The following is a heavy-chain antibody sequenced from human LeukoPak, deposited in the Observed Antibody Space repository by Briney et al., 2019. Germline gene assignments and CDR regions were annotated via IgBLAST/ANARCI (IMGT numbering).Heavy chain of an antibody. CDR1: GGSVTSFY. CDR3: ARFHSGPSGWYVLWYFDL. CDR2: IYNSENI. D-gene: IGHD6-19*01. Sequence: PSETLSLTCTVSGGSVTSFYWSWIRQPPGKGLEWIGYIYNSENIKYNSSLGSRVTMSVDTSKSQLFLKLSSVTAADTAVYYCARFHSGPSGWYVLWYFDLWGRGTLVTVSS. V-gene: IGHV4-4*09. J-gene: IGHJ2*01.